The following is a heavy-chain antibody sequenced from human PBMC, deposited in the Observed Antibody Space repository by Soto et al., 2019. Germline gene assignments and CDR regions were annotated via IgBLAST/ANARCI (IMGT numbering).Heavy chain of an antibody. CDR1: GGSISSYY. CDR3: ARDRDDYGDYVGWFDP. J-gene: IGHJ5*02. V-gene: IGHV4-59*01. D-gene: IGHD4-17*01. CDR2: IYYSGST. Sequence: SETLSLTCTVSGGSISSYYWSWLRQPPGKGLEWIGYIYYSGSTNYNPSLKSRVTISVDTSKNQFSLKLSSVTAADTAVYYCARDRDDYGDYVGWFDPWGQGTLVTVSS.